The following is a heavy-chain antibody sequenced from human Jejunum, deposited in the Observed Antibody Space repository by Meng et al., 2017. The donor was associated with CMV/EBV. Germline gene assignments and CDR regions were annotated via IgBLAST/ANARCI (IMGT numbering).Heavy chain of an antibody. CDR2: IRSKTYSSAT. Sequence: YAMTWVRQAPGKGLEWVGRIRSKTYSSATAYAASVKGRFIISRDDSKNTAYLQMNSLKTEDTAVYYCTRHSIVVVPAAGFDPWGQGTRVTVSS. V-gene: IGHV3-73*01. CDR1: YA. D-gene: IGHD2-2*01. CDR3: TRHSIVVVPAAGFDP. J-gene: IGHJ5*02.